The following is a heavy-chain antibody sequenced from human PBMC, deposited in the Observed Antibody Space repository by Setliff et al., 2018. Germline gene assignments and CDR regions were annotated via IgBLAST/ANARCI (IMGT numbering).Heavy chain of an antibody. J-gene: IGHJ6*02. Sequence: PSETLSLTCTVSGDSISNYYWNWIRQPAGKGLEWIGRIYVTESTKYNPSLKSRVTLSIDTSRNQFSLKLRSVTAADTAEYYCARLSWDGLRYYGLDVWGQGTTVTVSS. CDR1: GDSISNYY. CDR3: ARLSWDGLRYYGLDV. D-gene: IGHD3-10*01. V-gene: IGHV4-4*07. CDR2: IYVTEST.